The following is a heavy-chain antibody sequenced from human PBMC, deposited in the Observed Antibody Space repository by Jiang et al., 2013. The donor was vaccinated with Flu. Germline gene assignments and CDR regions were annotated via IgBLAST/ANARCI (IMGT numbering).Heavy chain of an antibody. D-gene: IGHD2/OR15-2a*01. V-gene: IGHV3-23*01. CDR3: AKQEFSGPRVFYEMDV. Sequence: VQLLESWGRLGTTWGSLRLSCAASGFMFSGYAMTWVRQAPGKGLECVAHISRSGERTYYADSVKGRFTISRDNSKNTLSLQMKSLSAEDTAKYYCAKQEFSGPRVFYEMDVWGQGTTVTVSS. CDR2: ISRSGERT. CDR1: GFMFSGYA. J-gene: IGHJ6*02.